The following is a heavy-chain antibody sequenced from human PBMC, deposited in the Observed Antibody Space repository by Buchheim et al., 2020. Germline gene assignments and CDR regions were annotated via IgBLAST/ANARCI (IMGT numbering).Heavy chain of an antibody. V-gene: IGHV4-59*01. J-gene: IGHJ5*02. D-gene: IGHD5-18*01. Sequence: QVQLQESGPGLVKPSETLSLTCTVSGGSISSYYWSWIRQPPGKGLEWIGYIYYSGSTNYNPSLKRRVTITVDTSKNQFPLKLSSVNAADTAVYYCARALNTAMVRDDNWFDPWGQGTL. CDR2: IYYSGST. CDR1: GGSISSYY. CDR3: ARALNTAMVRDDNWFDP.